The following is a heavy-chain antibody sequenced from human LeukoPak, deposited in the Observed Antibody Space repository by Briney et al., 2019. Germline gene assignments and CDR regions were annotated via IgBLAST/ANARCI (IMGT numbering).Heavy chain of an antibody. CDR1: GGSISGSDYY. Sequence: SETLSLTCTVSGGSISGSDYYWGWIRQPPGKGLEWIGIMYYTGTTHYNPSLKSRVTISVDKSKNQFSLKLSSVTAADTAVYYCARVPSKGIGYSSSWYWFDPWGQGTLVTVSS. J-gene: IGHJ5*02. CDR3: ARVPSKGIGYSSSWYWFDP. D-gene: IGHD6-13*01. CDR2: MYYTGTT. V-gene: IGHV4-39*07.